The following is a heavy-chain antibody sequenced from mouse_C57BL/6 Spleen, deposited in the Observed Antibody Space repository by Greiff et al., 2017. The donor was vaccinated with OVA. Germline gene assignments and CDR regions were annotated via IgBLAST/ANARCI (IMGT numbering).Heavy chain of an antibody. D-gene: IGHD2-5*01. V-gene: IGHV1-26*01. CDR3: ARLYSTYVDVWFAY. J-gene: IGHJ3*01. Sequence: EVQLQQSGPELVKPGASVKISCKASGYTFTDYYMNWVKQSHGKSLEWIGDINPNNGGTSYNQKFKGKATLTVDKSSSTAYMELRSLTSEDSSVYYCARLYSTYVDVWFAYWGQGTLVTVSA. CDR1: GYTFTDYY. CDR2: INPNNGGT.